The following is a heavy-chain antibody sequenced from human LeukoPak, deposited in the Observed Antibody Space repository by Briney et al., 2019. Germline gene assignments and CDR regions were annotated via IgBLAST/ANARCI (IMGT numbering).Heavy chain of an antibody. CDR2: IYSGGST. D-gene: IGHD3-10*01. CDR3: AGQFGPGGLSE. J-gene: IGHJ4*02. CDR1: AFTVSSND. V-gene: IGHV3-53*01. Sequence: GGCLRLSCAASAFTVSSNDMSWVRQAPWKGLEWVSVIYSGGSTYYADSVKGRFTISRDNSKNTLYLQMNSLRAEDTAVYYCAGQFGPGGLSEWGQGTLVTVSS.